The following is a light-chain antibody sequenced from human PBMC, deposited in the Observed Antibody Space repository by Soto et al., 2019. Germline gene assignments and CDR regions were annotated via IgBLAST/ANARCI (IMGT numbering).Light chain of an antibody. CDR1: SSDVGAYNY. CDR3: NSYTRSSSVV. CDR2: DVS. Sequence: QSALTQPASVSGSPGQSITISCTGTSSDVGAYNYVSWYQQHPGKAPKLMIYDVSNRPSGVSNRFSGSKSGNTASLTISGLQAEDEGDYYCNSYTRSSSVVFGGRTKLTVL. V-gene: IGLV2-14*03. J-gene: IGLJ2*01.